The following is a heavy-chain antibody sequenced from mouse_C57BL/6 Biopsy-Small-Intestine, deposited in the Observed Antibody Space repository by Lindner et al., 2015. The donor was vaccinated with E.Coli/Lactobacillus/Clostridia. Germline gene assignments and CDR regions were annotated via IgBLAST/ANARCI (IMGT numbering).Heavy chain of an antibody. CDR1: GYTFIGSY. CDR3: ARGAFNYDSSGYYDWFGP. J-gene: IGHJ4*01. Sequence: SVKVSCKASGYTFIGSYIHWVRQAPGQGLEWMGWINPNSGGTAYEQKFQGRVTMTRDTSISTAYMELSRLRSDDTAVYYCARGAFNYDSSGYYDWFGPWGQGTLVTVSS. CDR2: INPNSGGT. V-gene: IGHV1S29*02. D-gene: IGHD2-4*01.